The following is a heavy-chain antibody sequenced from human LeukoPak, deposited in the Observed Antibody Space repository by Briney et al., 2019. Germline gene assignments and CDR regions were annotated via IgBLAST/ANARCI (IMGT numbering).Heavy chain of an antibody. J-gene: IGHJ4*02. Sequence: GGSLRLSCGASGFTFSSYSMNWVRQAPGKGLEWVSYISPSSSTIYYADSVKGRFTISRDNAKNSLYLQMNSLRAEDTAVYYCARPLTNNWYPGFDYWGQGTLVTVSS. CDR3: ARPLTNNWYPGFDY. CDR2: ISPSSSTI. CDR1: GFTFSSYS. V-gene: IGHV3-48*01. D-gene: IGHD1-1*01.